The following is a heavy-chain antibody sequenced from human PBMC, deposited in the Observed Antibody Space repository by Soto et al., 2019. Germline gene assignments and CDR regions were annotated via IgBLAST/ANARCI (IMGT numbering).Heavy chain of an antibody. CDR3: ARSPYSSSSWFDP. CDR1: GFTFSDYY. CDR2: ISSSSYT. Sequence: GGSLRLSCAASGFTFSDYYMSWIRQAPGKGLEWVSYISSSSYTNYADSVKGRFTISRDNAKNSLYLQMNSLRAEDTAVYYCARSPYSSSSWFDPWGQGTLVTVSS. J-gene: IGHJ5*02. V-gene: IGHV3-11*06. D-gene: IGHD6-6*01.